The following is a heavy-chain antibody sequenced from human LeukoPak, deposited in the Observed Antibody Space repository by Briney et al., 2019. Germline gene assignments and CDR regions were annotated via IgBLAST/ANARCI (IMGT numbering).Heavy chain of an antibody. Sequence: SETLSLTCTVSGGSISSYYWSWIRQPPGKGLEWFGYIYYSGSTNYNPSLKSRVTISVDRSKNQFSLKLSSVTAADTAVYYCARSPPSRSYGSGSYYIIFDYWGQGTLVTVSS. CDR1: GGSISSYY. J-gene: IGHJ4*02. CDR2: IYYSGST. V-gene: IGHV4-59*12. D-gene: IGHD3-10*01. CDR3: ARSPPSRSYGSGSYYIIFDY.